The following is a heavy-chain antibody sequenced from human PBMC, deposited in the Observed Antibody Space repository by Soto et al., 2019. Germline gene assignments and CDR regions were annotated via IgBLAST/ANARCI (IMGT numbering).Heavy chain of an antibody. V-gene: IGHV1-46*01. D-gene: IGHD3-22*01. CDR2: INPSGGST. Sequence: QVQLVQSGAEVKKPGASVKVSCKASGYTFTSYYMHWVRQAPGQGLEWMGIINPSGGSTSYAQKLQGRVTMTRDTSTSTVYMELSSLRSEDTAVYYCAREGDYYDSSGGDYFDYWGQGTLVTVSS. J-gene: IGHJ4*02. CDR1: GYTFTSYY. CDR3: AREGDYYDSSGGDYFDY.